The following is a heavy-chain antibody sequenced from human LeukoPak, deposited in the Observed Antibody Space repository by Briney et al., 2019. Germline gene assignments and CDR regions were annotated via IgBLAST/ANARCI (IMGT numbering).Heavy chain of an antibody. J-gene: IGHJ3*02. D-gene: IGHD2-2*01. CDR1: GFTFGDYA. CDR2: IRSKAYGGTT. CDR3: TRMTCSSTSCYQDAFDI. Sequence: GGSLRLSRTASGFTFGDYAMSWVRQAPGKGLEWVGFIRSKAYGGTTEYAASVKGRFTISRDDSKSIAYLQMNSLKTEDTAVYYCTRMTCSSTSCYQDAFDIWGQGTMVTVSS. V-gene: IGHV3-49*04.